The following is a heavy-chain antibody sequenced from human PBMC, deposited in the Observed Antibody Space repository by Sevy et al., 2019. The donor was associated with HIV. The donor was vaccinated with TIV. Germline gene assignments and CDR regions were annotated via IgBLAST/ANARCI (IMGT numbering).Heavy chain of an antibody. Sequence: GGSLRLSCAASGFIFSGYGMHWVRQTPGEGLEWVAFLQYDGNKKFHAESVKGRFTISRDNSKDTLYLQMSSLRPEDTAIYYCLKDPLISLGADLFDYWGKGTLVTVSS. V-gene: IGHV3-30*02. CDR3: LKDPLISLGADLFDY. CDR2: LQYDGNKK. J-gene: IGHJ4*02. CDR1: GFIFSGYG. D-gene: IGHD3-16*01.